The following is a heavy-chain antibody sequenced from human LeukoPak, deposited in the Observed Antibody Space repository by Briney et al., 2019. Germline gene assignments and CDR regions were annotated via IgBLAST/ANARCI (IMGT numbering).Heavy chain of an antibody. Sequence: ASVKVSCKASGYTFTGYYMHWVRQAPGQGLEWMGWINPNSGGTSYAQKFQGRVTMTRDTSISTAYMELSRLRSDDTAVYYCAKRSIAARPNYYYYMDVWGKGTTVTVSS. CDR1: GYTFTGYY. CDR2: INPNSGGT. CDR3: AKRSIAARPNYYYYMDV. V-gene: IGHV1-2*02. J-gene: IGHJ6*03. D-gene: IGHD6-6*01.